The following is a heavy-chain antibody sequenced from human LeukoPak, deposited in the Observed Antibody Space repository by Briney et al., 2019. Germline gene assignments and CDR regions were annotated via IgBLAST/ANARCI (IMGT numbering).Heavy chain of an antibody. Sequence: ASVKVSCEASGYTFTSYGISWVRQAPGQGLEWMGWISAYSGNTNYAQKLQGRVTMTTDTSTSTAYMELRSLRSDDTAVYYCARDSLWFGELHHDYWGQGTLVTVSS. CDR3: ARDSLWFGELHHDY. CDR1: GYTFTSYG. D-gene: IGHD3-10*01. V-gene: IGHV1-18*04. CDR2: ISAYSGNT. J-gene: IGHJ4*02.